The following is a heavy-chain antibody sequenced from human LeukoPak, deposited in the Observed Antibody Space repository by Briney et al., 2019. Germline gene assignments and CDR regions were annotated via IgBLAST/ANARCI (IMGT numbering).Heavy chain of an antibody. D-gene: IGHD2-15*01. J-gene: IGHJ4*02. CDR1: GYSFTSYW. V-gene: IGHV5-51*01. CDR3: AITLRYCSGGSCYSGPPHQHIYFDY. Sequence: PGESLKISCKGSGYSFTSYWIGWVRQMPGKGLEWMGIIYPGDSDTRYSPSFQGQVTISADKSISTAYLQWSSLKASDTAMYYCAITLRYCSGGSCYSGPPHQHIYFDYWGQGTLVTVSS. CDR2: IYPGDSDT.